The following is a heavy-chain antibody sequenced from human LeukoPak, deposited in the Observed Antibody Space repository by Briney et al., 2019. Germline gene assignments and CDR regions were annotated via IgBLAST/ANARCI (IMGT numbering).Heavy chain of an antibody. J-gene: IGHJ4*02. CDR1: GFTFSEYY. CDR3: ARTSSALLDY. Sequence: GGSLRLSCAASGFTFSEYYMSWIRQAPGKGLEWISYISASGSSIQYADSVKGRFTISRDNAKNSLFLQMNSLRAEDTAVYYCARTSSALLDYWGQGTLVTASS. V-gene: IGHV3-11*04. D-gene: IGHD3-16*01. CDR2: ISASGSSI.